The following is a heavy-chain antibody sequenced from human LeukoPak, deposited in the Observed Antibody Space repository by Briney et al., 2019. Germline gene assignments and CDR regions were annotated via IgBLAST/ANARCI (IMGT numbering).Heavy chain of an antibody. Sequence: SETLSLTCTVSGGSISSSSYYWGWIRQPPGKGLEWIGSIYYSGSTYYNPSLKSRVTISVDTSKNQFSLRLSSVTAADTAVYYCARGVVGSGSYLYWGQGTLVTVSS. D-gene: IGHD3-10*01. J-gene: IGHJ4*02. CDR1: GGSISSSSYY. CDR2: IYYSGST. CDR3: ARGVVGSGSYLY. V-gene: IGHV4-39*07.